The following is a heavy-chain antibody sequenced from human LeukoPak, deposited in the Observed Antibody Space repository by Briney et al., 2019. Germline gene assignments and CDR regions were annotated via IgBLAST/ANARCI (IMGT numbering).Heavy chain of an antibody. CDR1: GYTFTSYG. Sequence: ASVKVSCKASGYTFTSYGISWVRQAPGQGLEWMGWISAYNGNTNYAQKLQGRVTMTTDTSTSTAYMELRSLGSDDTAVYYCASSVDYDFWSGLNDWGQGTLVTVSS. V-gene: IGHV1-18*01. CDR2: ISAYNGNT. J-gene: IGHJ4*02. D-gene: IGHD3-3*01. CDR3: ASSVDYDFWSGLND.